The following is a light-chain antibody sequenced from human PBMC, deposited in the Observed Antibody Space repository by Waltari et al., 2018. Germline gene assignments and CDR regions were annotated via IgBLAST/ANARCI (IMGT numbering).Light chain of an antibody. Sequence: EIVMTQSPATLSVSPGERATLSCRASQSVNSNLAWYQQKPGQAPRLLIYGASTMATGIPARFSGSGSGTEFTLTITNLQSEDSAVYFCQHYNIRPLTFGGGTKVAI. CDR2: GAS. CDR3: QHYNIRPLT. CDR1: QSVNSN. V-gene: IGKV3-15*01. J-gene: IGKJ4*01.